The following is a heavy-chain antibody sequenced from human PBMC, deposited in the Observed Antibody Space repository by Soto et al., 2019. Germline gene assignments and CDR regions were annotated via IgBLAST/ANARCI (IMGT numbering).Heavy chain of an antibody. CDR1: GYTFTSYD. J-gene: IGHJ6*02. CDR3: ARGRLGYDLLCYYYCMDV. V-gene: IGHV1-8*01. D-gene: IGHD5-12*01. Sequence: GASVKVSCKASGYTFTSYDINWVRQATGQGLEWMGWMNPNSGNTGYAQKFQGRVTMTRNTSISTAYMELSSLRSEDTAVYYCARGRLGYDLLCYYYCMDVWGQGTTVTVSS. CDR2: MNPNSGNT.